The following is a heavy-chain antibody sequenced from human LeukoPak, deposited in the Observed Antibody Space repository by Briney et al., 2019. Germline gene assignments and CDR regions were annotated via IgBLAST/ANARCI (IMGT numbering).Heavy chain of an antibody. D-gene: IGHD1-26*01. CDR2: IIPILGIA. J-gene: IGHJ5*02. CDR1: GGTFSSYA. CDR3: ARWKVGATNWFDP. V-gene: IGHV1-69*04. Sequence: VASVKVSCKASGGTFSSYAISWVRQAPGQGLEWMGRIIPILGIANYAQKFQGRVTITADKSTSTAYMELSSLRSEDTAVYYCARWKVGATNWFDPWGQGTLVTVPS.